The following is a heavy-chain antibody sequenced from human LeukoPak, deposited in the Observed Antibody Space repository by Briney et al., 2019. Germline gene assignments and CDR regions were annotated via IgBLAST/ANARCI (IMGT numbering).Heavy chain of an antibody. CDR2: INHRGRT. J-gene: IGHJ3*02. D-gene: IGHD2-15*01. CDR3: ARDRYCSGGSCTHDAFDI. V-gene: IGHV4-34*01. Sequence: SETLSLTCAVYGGSFSGYYWSWSRQPPGKGLEGVGEINHRGRTNYNPSLKSRVDISVDTSKNQFSLKLSSVPAADTAVYYCARDRYCSGGSCTHDAFDIWGQGTMVTVSS. CDR1: GGSFSGYY.